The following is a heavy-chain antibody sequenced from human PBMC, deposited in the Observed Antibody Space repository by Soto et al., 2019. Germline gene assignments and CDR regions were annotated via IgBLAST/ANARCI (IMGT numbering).Heavy chain of an antibody. V-gene: IGHV1-18*01. CDR1: GYNFANYG. CDR3: SRDAAYNDFWGGVMEWYSYNIDV. Sequence: QVQLVQSEAEVKKPGASLKVSCRASGYNFANYGISWVRQAPGQGLEWMGWIIAHNGDTTFAQKVKGRDTLNAETSTSTASIEMWSLRSDDTAVYYCSRDAAYNDFWGGVMEWYSYNIDVWGQGPTVTV. CDR2: IIAHNGDT. J-gene: IGHJ6*02. D-gene: IGHD3-3*01.